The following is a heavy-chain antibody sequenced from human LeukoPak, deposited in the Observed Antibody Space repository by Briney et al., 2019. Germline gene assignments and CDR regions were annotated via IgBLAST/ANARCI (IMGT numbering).Heavy chain of an antibody. V-gene: IGHV4-59*08. D-gene: IGHD6-13*01. CDR2: IYYSGIT. CDR1: GGSINNYY. CDR3: ARHQKGGSSWAQFDY. Sequence: SSETLSLTCTVSGGSINNYYWSWIRQPPGKGLEWIGYIYYSGITNSNPSLKSRVTLSVDTSKNRLSLKLRSVTAADTAVYYCARHQKGGSSWAQFDYWGQGTLVTVSS. J-gene: IGHJ4*02.